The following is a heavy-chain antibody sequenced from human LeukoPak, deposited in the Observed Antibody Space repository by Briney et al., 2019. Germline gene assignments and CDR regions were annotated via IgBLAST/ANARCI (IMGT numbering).Heavy chain of an antibody. V-gene: IGHV4-34*01. CDR2: IYYSGST. D-gene: IGHD2-2*01. J-gene: IGHJ4*02. CDR1: GGSFSGYY. CDR3: ASRLYCSSTSCYLFDY. Sequence: SETLSLTCAVYGGSFSGYYWSWIRQPPGKGLEWIGSIYYSGSTYYNPSLKSRVTISVDTSKNQFSLKLSSVTAADTAVYYCASRLYCSSTSCYLFDYWGQGTLVTVSS.